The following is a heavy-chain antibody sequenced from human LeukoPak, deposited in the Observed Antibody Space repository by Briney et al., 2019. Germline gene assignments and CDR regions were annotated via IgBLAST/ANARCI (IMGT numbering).Heavy chain of an antibody. CDR3: TRAPHPRCSSSGCYLDY. Sequence: GRSLRLSCSTSGFTFGDYAMSWVRQAPGKGLEWVGFIQAKAYGGATKYAASVNGRFSISRDDSQSVANLQMNDLKTEDTAVYYCTRAPHPRCSSSGCYLDYWGQGTLVTVSS. CDR2: IQAKAYGGAT. CDR1: GFTFGDYA. D-gene: IGHD2-2*01. V-gene: IGHV3-49*04. J-gene: IGHJ4*02.